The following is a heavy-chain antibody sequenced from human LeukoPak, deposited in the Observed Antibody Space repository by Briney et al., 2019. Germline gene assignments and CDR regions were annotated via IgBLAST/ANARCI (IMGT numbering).Heavy chain of an antibody. CDR3: ARGYCSDASCSIYYYYYMDV. D-gene: IGHD2-15*01. CDR1: EFTFSSYS. Sequence: PGRSLRLSCAASEFTFSSYSMNWVRQAPGKGLEWVSYISSTSSYMSYADSMKGRFTISRDNAKNSLYLQMNSLRAEDTAVYYCARGYCSDASCSIYYYYYMDVWGKGTSVTVSS. CDR2: ISSTSSYM. V-gene: IGHV3-21*01. J-gene: IGHJ6*03.